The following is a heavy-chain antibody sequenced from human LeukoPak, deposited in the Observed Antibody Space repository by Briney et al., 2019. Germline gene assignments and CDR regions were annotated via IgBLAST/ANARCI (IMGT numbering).Heavy chain of an antibody. V-gene: IGHV3-23*01. CDR2: ISGSGGST. J-gene: IGHJ6*03. Sequence: SGGSLRLSCAASGFTFSSYAMSWVRQAPGKGLEWVSAISGSGGSTYHADSVKGRFTISRDNSKNTLYLQMNSLRAEDTAVYYCARGEYSSSSGGDDYYYMDVWGKGTTVTVSS. D-gene: IGHD6-6*01. CDR1: GFTFSSYA. CDR3: ARGEYSSSSGGDDYYYMDV.